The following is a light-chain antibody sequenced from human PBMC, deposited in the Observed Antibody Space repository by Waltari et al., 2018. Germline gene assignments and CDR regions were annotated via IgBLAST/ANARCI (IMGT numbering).Light chain of an antibody. J-gene: IGKJ1*01. CDR2: DVS. CDR1: QRVSEK. Sequence: ETVMTQSPAPLSVSPGGRATLSCRASQRVSEKLAWYQQKPGQAPRLLMYDVSSRANGVPARFSGGGSGTDFTLTISSLQSEDFAIYYCQQYNDWPWTFGQGTKVEIK. V-gene: IGKV3-15*01. CDR3: QQYNDWPWT.